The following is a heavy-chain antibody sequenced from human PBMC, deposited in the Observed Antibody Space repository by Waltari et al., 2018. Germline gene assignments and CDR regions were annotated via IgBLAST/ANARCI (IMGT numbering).Heavy chain of an antibody. V-gene: IGHV1-2*02. CDR1: GYTFTGYY. CDR2: INPNRGGT. J-gene: IGHJ4*02. D-gene: IGHD3-10*01. CDR3: ARSPWGITMVQGDDY. Sequence: QVQLVQSGAEVKKPGASVKVSCKASGYTFTGYYMHWVRQAPGQGLEWMGWINPNRGGTNYAQKFQGRVTMTRDTSISTAYMELSRLRSDDTAVYYCARSPWGITMVQGDDYWGQGTLVTVSS.